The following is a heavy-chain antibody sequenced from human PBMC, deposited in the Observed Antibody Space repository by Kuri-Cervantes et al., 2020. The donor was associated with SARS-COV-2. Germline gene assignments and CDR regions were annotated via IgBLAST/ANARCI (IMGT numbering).Heavy chain of an antibody. CDR3: ARGDIAAHRRWFDP. CDR1: GGTFSSYG. D-gene: IGHD6-6*01. J-gene: IGHJ5*02. Sequence: ASVKVSCKASGGTFSSYGISWVRQAPGQGLEWMGWISAYNGNTNYAQKLQGRVTMTTDTSTSTAYMELRSLRSDDTAVYYCARGDIAAHRRWFDPWGQGTLVTVSS. V-gene: IGHV1-18*01. CDR2: ISAYNGNT.